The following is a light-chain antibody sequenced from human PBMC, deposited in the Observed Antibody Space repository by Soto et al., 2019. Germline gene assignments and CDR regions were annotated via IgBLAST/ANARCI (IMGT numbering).Light chain of an antibody. Sequence: EIVLTQSAGTLSLSPGERATLSCRASQSVSNIYLAWYQKKPGQAPRLLIYGASTRASDIPERFSGSGSGTDFTLTISRLEPEDFAVYYCQQYGSSPPYTFGQGTKLQIK. V-gene: IGKV3-20*01. J-gene: IGKJ2*01. CDR2: GAS. CDR3: QQYGSSPPYT. CDR1: QSVSNIY.